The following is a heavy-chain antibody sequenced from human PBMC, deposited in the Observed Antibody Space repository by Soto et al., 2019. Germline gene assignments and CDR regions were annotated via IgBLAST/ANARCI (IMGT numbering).Heavy chain of an antibody. CDR2: IYYSGST. CDR3: ARHPYSARYIVLAPSSVVLHAFNI. D-gene: IGHD2-2*01. CDR1: GGSISSSNCY. V-gene: IGHV4-39*01. Sequence: QLQLQESGPGLVKPSETLSLTCTVSGGSISSSNCYWGWIRQPPGKGLEWIGSIYYSGSTYYNPSLKSRVSMSLGASKNRFSLKLSSVTASDSAVYYCARHPYSARYIVLAPSSVVLHAFNIWGQGTMVAVSS. J-gene: IGHJ3*02.